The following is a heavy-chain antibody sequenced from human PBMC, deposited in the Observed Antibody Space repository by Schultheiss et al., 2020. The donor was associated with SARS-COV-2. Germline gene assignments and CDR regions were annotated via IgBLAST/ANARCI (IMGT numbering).Heavy chain of an antibody. CDR1: GGSISSGGYS. Sequence: LRLSCAVSGGSISSGGYSWSWIRPPPGKGLEWIGYTYHSGSTYYNPSLKSLVTISVDTSKNQFALKLSLVTAADTAVYYCARDRSSSWYFQCWFDPWGHGTLVTVSS. D-gene: IGHD6-13*01. J-gene: IGHJ5*02. V-gene: IGHV4-30-2*01. CDR2: TYHSGST. CDR3: ARDRSSSWYFQCWFDP.